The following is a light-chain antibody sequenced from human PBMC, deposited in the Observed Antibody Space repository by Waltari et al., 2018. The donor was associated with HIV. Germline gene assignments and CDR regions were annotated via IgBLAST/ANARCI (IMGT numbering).Light chain of an antibody. V-gene: IGLV8-61*01. CDR2: STG. J-gene: IGLJ3*02. CDR3: VLYMGSGIWE. CDR1: SGSVSPTYY. Sequence: QTVVTQEPSFSVSPGGTVTLTCGLTSGSVSPTYYPRGCQQTPGQAPRTHIYSTGSRSSGVPDRCSGSILGDKAALSVTGNQAEEGGHEFCVLYMGSGIWEFGGGTKLTVL.